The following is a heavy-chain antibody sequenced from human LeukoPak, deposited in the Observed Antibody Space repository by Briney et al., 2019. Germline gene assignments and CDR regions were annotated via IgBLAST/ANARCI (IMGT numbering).Heavy chain of an antibody. D-gene: IGHD4-17*01. V-gene: IGHV4-4*07. CDR1: GDSISGFY. J-gene: IGHJ6*03. Sequence: PSETLSLTCTVSGDSISGFYWSWIRQPAGKGLQWIGRISTSGSTNYNPSLKSRVTMSVDRSTNEFSLTVRSVTAADTALYYCARGLLSYGDYVDYYFYMDVWGKGTTVTVSS. CDR2: ISTSGST. CDR3: ARGLLSYGDYVDYYFYMDV.